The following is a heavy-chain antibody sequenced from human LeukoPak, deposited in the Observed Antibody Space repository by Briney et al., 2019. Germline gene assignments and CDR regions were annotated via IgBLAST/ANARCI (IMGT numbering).Heavy chain of an antibody. CDR3: AKGSSGWYTFSWFGP. V-gene: IGHV3-23*01. J-gene: IGHJ5*02. CDR1: GFTFSNYS. D-gene: IGHD6-19*01. Sequence: GGSLRLSCAASGFTFSNYSMSWVRQAPGKGLEWASGISGSGGSTDYADPVKGRFTISRDNSKNTLYLQMNSLRAGDTAVYYCAKGSSGWYTFSWFGPWGQGTLVTVSS. CDR2: ISGSGGST.